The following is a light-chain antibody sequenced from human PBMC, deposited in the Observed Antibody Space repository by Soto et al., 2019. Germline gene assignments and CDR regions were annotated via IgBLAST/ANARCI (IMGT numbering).Light chain of an antibody. CDR1: HSVSSIY. CDR3: QERSNWPPIT. Sequence: EIVLTQSPGTLSLSPGERATLSCRAMHSVSSIYLAWYQQKPGQPPRLLIYVASSRATGIPDRFSGSGSGTDFTLSISSLEPEDFAVYYCQERSNWPPITFGQGTRLEI. V-gene: IGKV3D-20*02. J-gene: IGKJ5*01. CDR2: VAS.